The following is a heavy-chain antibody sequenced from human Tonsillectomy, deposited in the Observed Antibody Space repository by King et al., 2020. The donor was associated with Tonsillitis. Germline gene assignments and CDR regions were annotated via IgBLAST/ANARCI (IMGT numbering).Heavy chain of an antibody. Sequence: VQLVESGGGVVQPGGSLRLSCAASGFTFSTYGMHWVRQAPGKGLEWVAFIRYDGSKQYYADSVKGRFTISRDKSKNTLYLQMNSLRGDDTAVYYCAKDPTGGWFGEELTYFAYWGQGTLVTVSS. V-gene: IGHV3-30*02. D-gene: IGHD3-10*01. CDR2: IRYDGSKQ. CDR1: GFTFSTYG. J-gene: IGHJ4*02. CDR3: AKDPTGGWFGEELTYFAY.